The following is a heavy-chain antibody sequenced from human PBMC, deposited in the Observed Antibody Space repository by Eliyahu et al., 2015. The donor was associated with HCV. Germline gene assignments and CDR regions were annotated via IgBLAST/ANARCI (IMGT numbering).Heavy chain of an antibody. CDR1: GFTFSSYA. Sequence: EVQLVESGGGLVQPGGSLRLSCAASGFTFSSYAMSWVRQAPGKGLEWASAISGSGGSTYYADSVKGRFTISRDNSKNTLYLQMNSLRAEDTAVYYCAKLELEEDDFWKKYYYYYGMDVWGQGTTVTVS. D-gene: IGHD3-3*01. J-gene: IGHJ6*02. V-gene: IGHV3-23*04. CDR2: ISGSGGST. CDR3: AKLELEEDDFWKKYYYYYGMDV.